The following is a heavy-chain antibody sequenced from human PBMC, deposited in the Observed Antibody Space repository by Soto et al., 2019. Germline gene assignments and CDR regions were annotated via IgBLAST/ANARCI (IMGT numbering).Heavy chain of an antibody. V-gene: IGHV1-69*13. J-gene: IGHJ6*02. CDR3: ARDVRRGVPAAIAYYYYYGMDV. Sequence: ASVKVSCKASGGTFSSYAISWVRQAPGQGLEWMGGIIPIFGTANYAQKFQGRVTITADESTSTAYMELSSLRSEDTAVYYCARDVRRGVPAAIAYYYYYGMDVWGQETTVTVSS. D-gene: IGHD2-2*01. CDR1: GGTFSSYA. CDR2: IIPIFGTA.